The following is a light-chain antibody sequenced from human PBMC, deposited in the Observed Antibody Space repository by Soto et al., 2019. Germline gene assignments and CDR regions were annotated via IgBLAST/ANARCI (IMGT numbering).Light chain of an antibody. J-gene: IGLJ2*01. CDR2: DNQ. Sequence: QSVLTQPPSVSAAPGQKVSISCSGSSSNVGKNFVSWYQHVPGKAPKLLIYDNQKRPSGIPARFSASKSGTLATLDITGLQTGDEDDYYCWTWDSSLTIGVIFGGGTKVTVL. CDR1: SSNVGKNF. V-gene: IGLV1-51*01. CDR3: WTWDSSLTIGVI.